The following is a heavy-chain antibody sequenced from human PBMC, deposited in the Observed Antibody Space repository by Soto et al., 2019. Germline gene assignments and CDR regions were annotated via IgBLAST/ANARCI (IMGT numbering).Heavy chain of an antibody. CDR1: GYTFTSYA. D-gene: IGHD2-2*01. Sequence: ASVKVSCKASGYTFTSYAMHWVRQAPGQRLEWMGWINAGNGNTKYSQKFQDRVTITTDTSASTAYMELSSLRSEDTAGYYCARLGVPAAMRLNWFDPWGQGTLVTVSS. V-gene: IGHV1-3*01. J-gene: IGHJ5*02. CDR2: INAGNGNT. CDR3: ARLGVPAAMRLNWFDP.